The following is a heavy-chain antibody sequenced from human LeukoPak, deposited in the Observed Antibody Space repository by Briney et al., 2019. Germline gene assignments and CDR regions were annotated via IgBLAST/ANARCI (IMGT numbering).Heavy chain of an antibody. V-gene: IGHV3-23*01. CDR3: AKDLQYSGYDSSFDY. CDR1: GFTFSSYA. CDR2: ISGSGGST. D-gene: IGHD5-12*01. Sequence: GGSLRLSCAASGFTFSSYAMSWVRQAPGKGLEWVSAISGSGGSTYYADFVKGRFTISRDNSKNTLYLQMNSLRAEDTAVYYCAKDLQYSGYDSSFDYWGQGTLVTVSS. J-gene: IGHJ4*02.